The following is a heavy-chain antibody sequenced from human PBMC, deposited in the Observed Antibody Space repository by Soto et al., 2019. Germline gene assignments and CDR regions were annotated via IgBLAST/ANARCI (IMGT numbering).Heavy chain of an antibody. V-gene: IGHV3-15*07. Sequence: EVHLVESGGGLIKPGGSLRLSCAASGFTFTNAWMNWVRQAPGKGLEWVGRIRSKTDGGAADYAAPVKGRFTISRDDSENTVHLQMNSLKNEDTAVYYCTTDLVGVTVRTAWGQGTLVTVSS. J-gene: IGHJ5*02. D-gene: IGHD1-26*01. CDR1: GFTFTNAW. CDR2: IRSKTDGGAA. CDR3: TTDLVGVTVRTA.